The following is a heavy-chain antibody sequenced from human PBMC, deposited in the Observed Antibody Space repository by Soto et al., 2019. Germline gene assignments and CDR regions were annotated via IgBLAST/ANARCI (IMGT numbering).Heavy chain of an antibody. Sequence: QVQLQQWGAGLLRPSETLSLTCAVYGGSFSAYHWSWIRQSPGKGLKWIGEIDYRGNTNYSPSLKSRVIMSVDTSKNQFSLKLNSVTAADTAVYYCARSMNDYRGHHWGFDFWGQGNLVTVSS. CDR2: IDYRGNT. J-gene: IGHJ4*02. V-gene: IGHV4-34*01. CDR3: ARSMNDYRGHHWGFDF. CDR1: GGSFSAYH. D-gene: IGHD5-12*01.